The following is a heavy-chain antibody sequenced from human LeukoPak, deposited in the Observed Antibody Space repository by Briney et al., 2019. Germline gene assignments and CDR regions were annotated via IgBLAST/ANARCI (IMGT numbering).Heavy chain of an antibody. V-gene: IGHV4-31*03. D-gene: IGHD6-6*01. J-gene: IGHJ4*02. CDR2: IYYSGST. CDR3: ATRYSSSSIHPVRFDY. CDR1: GGSISSGGYY. Sequence: SQTLSLTCTVSGGSISSGGYYWSWIRQHPGKGLEWIGYIYYSGSTYYNPSLKSRVTISVDTSKNQFSLKLSSVTAADTAVYYCATRYSSSSIHPVRFDYWGQGTLVTVSS.